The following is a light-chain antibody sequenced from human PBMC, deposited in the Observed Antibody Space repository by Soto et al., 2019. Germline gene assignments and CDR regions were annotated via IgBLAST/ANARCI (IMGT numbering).Light chain of an antibody. Sequence: ETVLTRSPGTLSLSPGERATLSCRASQTVSSNYLAWYQQKPGQAPRLLIYGASSRAPGIPDRFSGSGSGTDFTLTITRLEPEDFAVYYCQQYGSSPRTFGQGTKLEI. V-gene: IGKV3-20*01. CDR2: GAS. CDR3: QQYGSSPRT. CDR1: QTVSSNY. J-gene: IGKJ2*01.